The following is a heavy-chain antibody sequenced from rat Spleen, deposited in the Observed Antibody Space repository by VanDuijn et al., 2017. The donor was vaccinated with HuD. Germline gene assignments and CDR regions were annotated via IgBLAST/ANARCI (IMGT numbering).Heavy chain of an antibody. D-gene: IGHD5-1*01. V-gene: IGHV5-46*01. CDR3: TRDGGARFDY. Sequence: EVQLVESGGGLVQPGRSMKLSCAASGFTFSSFPMAWVRQAPTKGLEWVATISTSGGSTYYRDSVKGRFTISRDNAKSTLYLQMNSLRSEDTATYYCTRDGGARFDYWGQGVMVTVSS. J-gene: IGHJ2*01. CDR2: ISTSGGST. CDR1: GFTFSSFP.